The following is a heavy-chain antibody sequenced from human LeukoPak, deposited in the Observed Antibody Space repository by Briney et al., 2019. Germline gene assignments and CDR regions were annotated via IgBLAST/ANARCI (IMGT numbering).Heavy chain of an antibody. CDR3: ARERGYSYGPSFDY. D-gene: IGHD5-18*01. V-gene: IGHV4-4*07. CDR1: GGSISSYY. CDR2: IYTSGST. Sequence: SETLSLTCTVSGGSISSYYWSWSRQPAGKGLGWIWRIYTSGSTNYNPSLKSRVTMSVGTSKNQFSLKRSSVAAADTAVYYCARERGYSYGPSFDYWGQGTLVPVSS. J-gene: IGHJ4*02.